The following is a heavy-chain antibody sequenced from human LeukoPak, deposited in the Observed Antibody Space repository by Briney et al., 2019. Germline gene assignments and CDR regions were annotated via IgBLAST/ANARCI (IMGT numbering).Heavy chain of an antibody. D-gene: IGHD3-22*01. J-gene: IGHJ4*02. CDR3: ASDRGGYYDSSGSPSRFDY. Sequence: SQTLSLTCTVSGGSISGGGYYWSWIRQHPGKGLEWIGYIYYSGSTYYNPSLKSRVTISVDTSKNQFSLKLSSVTAADTAVYYCASDRGGYYDSSGSPSRFDYWGQGTLVTVSS. CDR1: GGSISGGGYY. CDR2: IYYSGST. V-gene: IGHV4-31*03.